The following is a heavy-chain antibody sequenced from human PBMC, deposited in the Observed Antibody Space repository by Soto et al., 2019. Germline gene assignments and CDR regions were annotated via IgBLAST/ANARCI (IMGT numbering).Heavy chain of an antibody. D-gene: IGHD3-10*01. CDR2: ISYDGSNK. V-gene: IGHV3-30*03. CDR1: GFTFSSYG. J-gene: IGHJ6*02. Sequence: GGSLRLSCAASGFTFSSYGMHWVRQAPGKGLEWVAVISYDGSNKYYADSVKGRFTISRDNSKNTLYLQMNSLRAEDTAVYYCAGGLLWFGELSYPGLAYGMDVWGQGTTVTVSS. CDR3: AGGLLWFGELSYPGLAYGMDV.